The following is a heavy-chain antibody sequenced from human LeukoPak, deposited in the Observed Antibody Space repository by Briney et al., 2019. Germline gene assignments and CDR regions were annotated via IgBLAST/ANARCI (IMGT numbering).Heavy chain of an antibody. CDR2: ISSDGSRT. Sequence: GGSLRLFRAACGFTFNTYWMYWVSDGSGKGLVWVTRISSDGSRTEYADSVEGRFPISRDNAKNTLYLQMDSLRAEDTAVYYCARGPSHSGNYFVYWGQGTLVTVSS. CDR1: GFTFNTYW. V-gene: IGHV3-74*03. D-gene: IGHD1-26*01. J-gene: IGHJ4*02. CDR3: ARGPSHSGNYFVY.